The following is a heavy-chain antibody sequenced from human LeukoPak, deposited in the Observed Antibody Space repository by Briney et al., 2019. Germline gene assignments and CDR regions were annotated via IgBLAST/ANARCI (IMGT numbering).Heavy chain of an antibody. D-gene: IGHD2-15*01. Sequence: SETLSLTCSVSDGSISTYFWNWIRQPAGKGLEWVGRIYASGNTDYNPSLKSRLTMSMDTSKNQFSLRLSSVTAADTAVYFCAREDPLVAARGLDYWGQGTLVTVSS. V-gene: IGHV4-4*07. CDR2: IYASGNT. J-gene: IGHJ4*02. CDR1: DGSISTYF. CDR3: AREDPLVAARGLDY.